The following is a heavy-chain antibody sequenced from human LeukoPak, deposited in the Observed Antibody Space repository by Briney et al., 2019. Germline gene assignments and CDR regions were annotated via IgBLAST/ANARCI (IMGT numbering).Heavy chain of an antibody. Sequence: GGSLRLSCAASGFTFSSYSMNWVRQAPGKGLEWVSYIGSSSRTIYYADSAKGRFTISRDNAKNSLYLQMNSLRAEDTAVYYCARGDSSGWYLFDYWGQGTLVTVSS. J-gene: IGHJ4*02. CDR1: GFTFSSYS. V-gene: IGHV3-48*04. CDR3: ARGDSSGWYLFDY. D-gene: IGHD6-19*01. CDR2: IGSSSRTI.